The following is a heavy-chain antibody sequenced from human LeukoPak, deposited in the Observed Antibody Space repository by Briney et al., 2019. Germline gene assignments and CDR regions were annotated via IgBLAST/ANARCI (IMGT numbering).Heavy chain of an antibody. J-gene: IGHJ4*02. V-gene: IGHV3-23*01. D-gene: IGHD3-22*01. CDR1: GFTFSSYA. Sequence: GGSLRLSCAASGFTFSSYAMSWVRQAPGKGLEWVSAISGSGGSTYYADSVKGRFTISRDNSKNTLYLQMNSLRAEDTAVYYCAKGRNNDSSGYYHYWGQGTLVTVSS. CDR3: AKGRNNDSSGYYHY. CDR2: ISGSGGST.